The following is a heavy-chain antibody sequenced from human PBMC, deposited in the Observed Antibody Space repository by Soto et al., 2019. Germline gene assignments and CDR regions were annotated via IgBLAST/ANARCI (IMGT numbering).Heavy chain of an antibody. CDR3: ARGPGATDYYFDY. Sequence: QVQLQQWGAGLLKPSETLSLTCAVYGGSFSGYYWSWIRQPPGKGLERIGEIKHSGSTNYNPSLKSRITISVDTSKNQFSLKLSSVTAADTAVYYCARGPGATDYYFDYWGQGTLVTVSS. D-gene: IGHD1-26*01. CDR1: GGSFSGYY. V-gene: IGHV4-34*01. J-gene: IGHJ4*02. CDR2: IKHSGST.